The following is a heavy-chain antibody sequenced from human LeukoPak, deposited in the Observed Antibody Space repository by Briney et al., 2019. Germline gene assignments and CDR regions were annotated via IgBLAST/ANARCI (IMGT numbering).Heavy chain of an antibody. CDR2: FDTEDGET. V-gene: IGHV1-24*01. CDR3: ATATIDTISSWDYYYYYGMDV. Sequence: ASVKVSCKVSGYTLTELPMHWVRQAPGKGLEWMGGFDTEDGETIYAQKFQGRVTMTEDTSTDTAYMELSSLRSEDTAVYYCATATIDTISSWDYYYYYGMDVWGQGTTVTLSS. CDR1: GYTLTELP. J-gene: IGHJ6*02. D-gene: IGHD3-9*01.